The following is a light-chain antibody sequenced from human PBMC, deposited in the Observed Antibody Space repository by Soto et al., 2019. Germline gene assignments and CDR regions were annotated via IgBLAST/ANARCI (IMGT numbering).Light chain of an antibody. CDR2: DTS. V-gene: IGLV7-46*01. J-gene: IGLJ2*01. CDR3: LLSYRAVV. Sequence: QSVVTQEPSLTVSPGGTVTLTCGSSTGAVTSGHYPYWFQQKPGQAPRTLIYDTSNKHSWTPARFSGSLLGGKAALTLSGAQPEDEAEYYCLLSYRAVVFGGGTKLTVL. CDR1: TGAVTSGHY.